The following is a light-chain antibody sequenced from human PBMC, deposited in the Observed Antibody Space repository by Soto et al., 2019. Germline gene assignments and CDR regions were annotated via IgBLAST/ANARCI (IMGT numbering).Light chain of an antibody. CDR2: GAS. V-gene: IGKV3-20*01. CDR1: QTLRRTY. CDR3: HQYDNEPQT. J-gene: IGKJ2*01. Sequence: EILLMQSPGTLSLSPGERATLSCRASQTLRRTYIAWYQQKPGQAPRVLIYGASKRDTGIPDRFSGSGSGTDFSLTISRLEPEDFEVYYCHQYDNEPQTYGQGTKVDIK.